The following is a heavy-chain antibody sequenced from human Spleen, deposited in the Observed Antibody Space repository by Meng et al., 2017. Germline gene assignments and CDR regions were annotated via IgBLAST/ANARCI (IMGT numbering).Heavy chain of an antibody. J-gene: IGHJ4*02. CDR3: TRLDCSSTNCYTGPFDY. Sequence: QITLKESGPTLVKPTQPLTLTCTFSGFSLSTSELGVGWIRQPPGKALEWLGIIYWDDDKRYSPSLKSRLTITKDTSKNQVVLTMTNMDTVDTATYYCTRLDCSSTNCYTGPFDYWGQGTLVTVSS. D-gene: IGHD2-2*02. CDR2: IYWDDDK. V-gene: IGHV2-5*02. CDR1: GFSLSTSELG.